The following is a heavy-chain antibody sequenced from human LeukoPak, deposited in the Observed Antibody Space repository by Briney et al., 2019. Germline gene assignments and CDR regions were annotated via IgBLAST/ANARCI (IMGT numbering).Heavy chain of an antibody. J-gene: IGHJ4*02. V-gene: IGHV3-30*03. CDR3: ARSSYYYDSSGYYNLDY. CDR1: GFTFSSYG. D-gene: IGHD3-22*01. CDR2: ISHDGSNK. Sequence: GGSLRLSCAASGFTFSSYGMHWVRQAPGKGLEWVAVISHDGSNKYYADSVKGRFTISRDNSKNTLYLQMNSLRAEDTAVYYCARSSYYYDSSGYYNLDYWGQGTLVTVSS.